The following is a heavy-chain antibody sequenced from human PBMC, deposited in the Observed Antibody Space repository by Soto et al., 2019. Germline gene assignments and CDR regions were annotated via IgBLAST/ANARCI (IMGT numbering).Heavy chain of an antibody. V-gene: IGHV1-18*01. Sequence: QVQLVQSGAEVKKPGASVKVSCKASGYTFTSYGISWVRQAPGQGLEWMGWISAYNGNTNYAQKLQGRVTMTTDTATSTAYMELRSLRSDDTAVYYCARDRSGGSWVVGAFDIWGQGTMVTVSS. D-gene: IGHD2-15*01. J-gene: IGHJ3*02. CDR1: GYTFTSYG. CDR3: ARDRSGGSWVVGAFDI. CDR2: ISAYNGNT.